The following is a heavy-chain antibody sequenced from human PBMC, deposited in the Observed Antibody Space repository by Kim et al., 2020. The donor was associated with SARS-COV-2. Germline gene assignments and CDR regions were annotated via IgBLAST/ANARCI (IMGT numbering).Heavy chain of an antibody. CDR1: GYTFTGYY. CDR3: AREVTPTAYSFDY. J-gene: IGHJ4*02. D-gene: IGHD2-21*02. CDR2: INSNSGDT. Sequence: ASVKVSCKASGYTFTGYYVHWVRQAPGQGLEWVGWINSNSGDTMYAQKFQGRVTLTRDTSISTAYMGLIRLRSDDTAVYFCAREVTPTAYSFDYWGLGTLVTVSS. V-gene: IGHV1-2*02.